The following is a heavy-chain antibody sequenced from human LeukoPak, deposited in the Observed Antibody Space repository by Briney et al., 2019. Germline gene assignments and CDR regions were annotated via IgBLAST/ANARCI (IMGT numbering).Heavy chain of an antibody. Sequence: SETLPLTCTVSGGSISSYYWSWIRQPPGKGLEWIGYIYYSGSTNYNPSLKSRVTISVDTSKNQFSLKLSSVTAADTAVYYCARGQPEEQWLVVGSWFDPWGQGTLVTVSS. D-gene: IGHD6-19*01. J-gene: IGHJ5*02. CDR1: GGSISSYY. V-gene: IGHV4-59*01. CDR3: ARGQPEEQWLVVGSWFDP. CDR2: IYYSGST.